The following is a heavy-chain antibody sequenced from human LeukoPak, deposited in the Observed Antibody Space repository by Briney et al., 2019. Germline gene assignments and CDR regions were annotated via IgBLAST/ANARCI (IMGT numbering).Heavy chain of an antibody. V-gene: IGHV1-69*05. D-gene: IGHD6-13*01. CDR2: IIPIFGTA. J-gene: IGHJ4*02. Sequence: ASVKVSCKASGGTFSSYAISWVRQAPGQGLEWMGRIIPIFGTANSAQKFQGRVTITTDESTSTAYMELSSLRSEDTAVYYCAREEAAAALPFDYWGQGTQVTVSS. CDR3: AREEAAAALPFDY. CDR1: GGTFSSYA.